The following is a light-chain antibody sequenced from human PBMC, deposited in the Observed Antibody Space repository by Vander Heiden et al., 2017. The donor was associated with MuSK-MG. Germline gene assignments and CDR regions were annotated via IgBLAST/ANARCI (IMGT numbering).Light chain of an antibody. CDR3: QQYNNWPPLT. CDR2: GAS. Sequence: EIMMTQHPATLSVSPGERATLSCRASQSVSSNLAWYQQKPGQAPRLLIYGASTRATGIPARFSGSGSGTEFTLTISSLQSEDFAVYYCQQYNNWPPLTFGPGTKVDIK. CDR1: QSVSSN. J-gene: IGKJ3*01. V-gene: IGKV3-15*01.